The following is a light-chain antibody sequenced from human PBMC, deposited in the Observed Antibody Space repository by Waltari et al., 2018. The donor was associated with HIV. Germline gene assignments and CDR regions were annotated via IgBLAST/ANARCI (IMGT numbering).Light chain of an antibody. J-gene: IGKJ1*01. CDR1: QSISVW. CDR3: QQYDSFPWT. CDR2: EAS. V-gene: IGKV1-5*03. Sequence: DIQMTQSPSTLSASIGDRVTITGRASQSISVWLAWYHQKPGKAPKLLIYEASNLESGVPSRFSGTGSGTEFTLTISSLQPDDSATFYCQQYDSFPWTFGQGTKVGIK.